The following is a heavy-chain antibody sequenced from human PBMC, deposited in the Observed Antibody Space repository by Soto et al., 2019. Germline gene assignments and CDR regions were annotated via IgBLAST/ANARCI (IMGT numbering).Heavy chain of an antibody. J-gene: IGHJ4*02. Sequence: QVQLVQSGAEVKKPGSSVMVSCKASGGTFSSYAISWVRQAPGQGLEWMGGIIPIFGTANYAQKFQGRVTITADESTSTAYMELSSLRSEDTAVHYCARDRVGRRQQLVFDYWGQGTLVTVSS. CDR3: ARDRVGRRQQLVFDY. CDR2: IIPIFGTA. D-gene: IGHD6-13*01. CDR1: GGTFSSYA. V-gene: IGHV1-69*01.